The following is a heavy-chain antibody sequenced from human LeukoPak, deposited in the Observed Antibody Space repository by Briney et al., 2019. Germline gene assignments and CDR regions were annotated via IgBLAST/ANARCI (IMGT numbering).Heavy chain of an antibody. V-gene: IGHV1-69*04. D-gene: IGHD4-17*01. CDR1: GGTFSNYG. CDR3: ARDTRLSRVTFDI. Sequence: SVKVSCKASGGTFSNYGISWVRQVPGQGLEWMGRIIPILGIGNYAQKFQGRVTIIADTSMSIVYMELSSLRSEDTAVYYCARDTRLSRVTFDIWGQGTMVTVSS. J-gene: IGHJ3*02. CDR2: IIPILGIG.